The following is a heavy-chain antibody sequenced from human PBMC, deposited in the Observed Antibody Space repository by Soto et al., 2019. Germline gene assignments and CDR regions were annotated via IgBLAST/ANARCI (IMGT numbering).Heavy chain of an antibody. CDR1: GFTFSSYA. D-gene: IGHD2-15*01. J-gene: IGHJ6*02. CDR3: TTRALGYCSGGSCYQDYYYGMDV. V-gene: IGHV3-15*01. CDR2: IKSKTDGGTT. Sequence: PGGSLRLSCAASGFTFSSYAMSWVRQAPGKGLEWVGRIKSKTDGGTTDYAAPVKGRFTISRDDSKNTLYLQMNSLKTEDTAVYYCTTRALGYCSGGSCYQDYYYGMDVWGQGTRVTVSS.